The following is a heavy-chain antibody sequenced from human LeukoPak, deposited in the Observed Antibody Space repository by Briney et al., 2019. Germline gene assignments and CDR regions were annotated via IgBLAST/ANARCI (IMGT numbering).Heavy chain of an antibody. CDR1: GYTFTSYD. CDR2: MNPNSGNT. Sequence: ASVKVSCKASGYTFTSYDINWVRQATGQGLEWMGWMNPNSGNTGYAQKFQGRVTMTRNTSISTAYMELSSLRSEDTAVYYCARGIRLDYDFWSGTWGWFDPRGQGTLVTVSS. J-gene: IGHJ5*02. D-gene: IGHD3-3*01. CDR3: ARGIRLDYDFWSGTWGWFDP. V-gene: IGHV1-8*01.